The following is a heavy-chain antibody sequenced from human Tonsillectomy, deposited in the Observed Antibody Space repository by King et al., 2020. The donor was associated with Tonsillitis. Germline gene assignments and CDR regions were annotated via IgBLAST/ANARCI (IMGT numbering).Heavy chain of an antibody. Sequence: VQLVESGGGLVKPGGSLNLSCASSGFTFSSAWMNWVRQAPGKGLEWVGRIKSKTDGGTTDYAAPVKGRFTISRDDSKNTLYLQMNSLKTEDTAVYYCTTFRIYGGNSGNLSGGAFDIWGQGTMVTVSS. D-gene: IGHD4-23*01. V-gene: IGHV3-15*07. CDR2: IKSKTDGGTT. CDR3: TTFRIYGGNSGNLSGGAFDI. J-gene: IGHJ3*02. CDR1: GFTFSSAW.